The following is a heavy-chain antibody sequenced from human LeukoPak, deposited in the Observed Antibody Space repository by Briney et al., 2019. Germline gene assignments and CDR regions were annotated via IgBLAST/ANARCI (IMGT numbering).Heavy chain of an antibody. CDR2: IFYSGST. J-gene: IGHJ4*02. CDR1: GGSISSSSYY. D-gene: IGHD5-18*01. V-gene: IGHV4-39*01. Sequence: SETLSLTCTVSGGSISSSSYYWGWIRQPPGKGLEWIGNIFYSGSTSYKPSLKSRVTISLDTSKNQFSLNLSSVTAADTAVYYCASRNNSYASGADFWGQGTLVTVSS. CDR3: ASRNNSYASGADF.